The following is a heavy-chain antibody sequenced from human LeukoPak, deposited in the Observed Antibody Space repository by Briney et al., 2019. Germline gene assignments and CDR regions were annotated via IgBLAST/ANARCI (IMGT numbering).Heavy chain of an antibody. D-gene: IGHD5-18*01. CDR3: ARPGESGYSYGYFDY. CDR2: ISYDGSSK. J-gene: IGHJ4*02. Sequence: GGSLRLSCAASGFTFSSYAMHWVRQAPGKGLEWVAVISYDGSSKYYADSVKGRFTISRDNSKNTLYLQMNSLRAEDTAVYYCARPGESGYSYGYFDYWGQGTLVTVSS. V-gene: IGHV3-30*04. CDR1: GFTFSSYA.